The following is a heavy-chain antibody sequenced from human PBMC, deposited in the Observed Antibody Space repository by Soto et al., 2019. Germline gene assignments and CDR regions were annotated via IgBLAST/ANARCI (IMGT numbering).Heavy chain of an antibody. Sequence: SVKVSCKASGGTFSRYAISWVRQAPGQGLEWMGGIIPIFGTANYNPSLKSRVTMSVDTSKNQFSLKLSSVTAADTAVYYCARESYYDSSGYLALFDPWGQGTLVTVSS. CDR2: IIPIFGTA. J-gene: IGHJ5*02. CDR1: GGTFSRYA. V-gene: IGHV1-69*06. CDR3: ARESYYDSSGYLALFDP. D-gene: IGHD3-22*01.